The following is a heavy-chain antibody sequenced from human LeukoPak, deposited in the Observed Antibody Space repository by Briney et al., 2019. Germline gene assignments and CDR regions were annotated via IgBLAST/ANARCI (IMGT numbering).Heavy chain of an antibody. Sequence: GASVKVSCKASGYTFTGYYMHWVRQAPGQGLEWMGWINPNSGGTNYAQKFQGRVTMTRDTSISTAYMELSSLRSEDTAVYYCASETALYCGGDCSPPDAFDIWGQGTMVTVSS. CDR1: GYTFTGYY. J-gene: IGHJ3*02. V-gene: IGHV1-2*02. CDR3: ASETALYCGGDCSPPDAFDI. D-gene: IGHD2-21*02. CDR2: INPNSGGT.